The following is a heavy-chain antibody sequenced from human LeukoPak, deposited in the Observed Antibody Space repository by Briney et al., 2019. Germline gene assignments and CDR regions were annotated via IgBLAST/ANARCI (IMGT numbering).Heavy chain of an antibody. CDR1: GGSISSYY. V-gene: IGHV4-59*12. CDR2: IYYSGST. Sequence: PSETLSLTCTVSGGSISSYYWSWIRQPPGKGLEWIGYIYYSGSTNYNPSLKSRVTISVDGSKNQFSLKLSSVTAADTAVYYCARSIVVVPAAIQIGVYFDYWGQGTLVTVSS. J-gene: IGHJ4*02. D-gene: IGHD2-2*02. CDR3: ARSIVVVPAAIQIGVYFDY.